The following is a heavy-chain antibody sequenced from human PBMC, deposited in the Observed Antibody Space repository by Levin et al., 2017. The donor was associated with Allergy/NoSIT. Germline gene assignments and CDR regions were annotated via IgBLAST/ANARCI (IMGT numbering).Heavy chain of an antibody. CDR2: IYHSGST. Sequence: SETLSLTCAVSGGSISSGGYSWSWIRQPPGKGLEWIGYIYHSGSTYYNPSLKSRVTISVDRSKNQFSLKLSSVTAADTAVYYCARAPHERDFWSGSNWFDPWGQGTLVTVSS. CDR3: ARAPHERDFWSGSNWFDP. J-gene: IGHJ5*02. CDR1: GGSISSGGYS. V-gene: IGHV4-30-2*01. D-gene: IGHD3-3*01.